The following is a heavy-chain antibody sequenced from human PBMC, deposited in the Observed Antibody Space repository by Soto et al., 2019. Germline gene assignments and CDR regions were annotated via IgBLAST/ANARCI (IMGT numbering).Heavy chain of an antibody. Sequence: QVQLVQSGAEVKKPGSSVKVSCKATGGTFNSYTITWVRQAPGQGLEWMGGITPIFGTANDGQRFQGRVNITADESTSTAYMELSSLRSEDTAVYYCARAKYSSSWYAPVAYWGQGTLVTVSS. CDR1: GGTFNSYT. D-gene: IGHD6-13*01. V-gene: IGHV1-69*01. CDR3: ARAKYSSSWYAPVAY. J-gene: IGHJ4*02. CDR2: ITPIFGTA.